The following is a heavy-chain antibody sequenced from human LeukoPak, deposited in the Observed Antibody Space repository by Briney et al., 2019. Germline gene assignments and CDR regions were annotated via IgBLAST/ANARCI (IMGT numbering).Heavy chain of an antibody. D-gene: IGHD3-22*01. CDR2: FSAYNGNT. CDR3: ARDPGYYDSSGYPYFDY. Sequence: GASVKVSCKASGYTFTSYGISWVRQAPGQGLEWMGWFSAYNGNTNYAQKLQGRVTMTTDTSTSTAYMELRSLRSDDTAVYYCARDPGYYDSSGYPYFDYWGQGTLVTVSS. V-gene: IGHV1-18*01. J-gene: IGHJ4*02. CDR1: GYTFTSYG.